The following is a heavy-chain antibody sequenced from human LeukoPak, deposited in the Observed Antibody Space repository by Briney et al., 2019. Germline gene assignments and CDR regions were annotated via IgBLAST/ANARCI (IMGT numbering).Heavy chain of an antibody. V-gene: IGHV3-7*01. CDR2: IKQDGSEK. D-gene: IGHD2-15*01. CDR3: ARGGGSSGGSCYSGWCPYYFDY. Sequence: PGGSLRLSCAASGFTFSSYWMSWVRQAPGKGLEWVANIKQDGSEKYYVDSVKGRFTISRDNAKNSLYLQMNSLRAEDTAVYYCARGGGSSGGSCYSGWCPYYFDYWGQGTLVTVSS. J-gene: IGHJ4*02. CDR1: GFTFSSYW.